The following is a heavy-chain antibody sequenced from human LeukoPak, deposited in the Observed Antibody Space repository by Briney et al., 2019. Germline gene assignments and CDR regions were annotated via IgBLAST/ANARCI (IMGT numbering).Heavy chain of an antibody. D-gene: IGHD3-3*01. V-gene: IGHV3-7*01. CDR2: IKQDGSEK. CDR3: ARGGYVLRFLEWFHFDY. Sequence: GGSLRLSCAASGFTFSSYWMSWVRQAPGKGLEWVANIKQDGSEKYYVDSVKGGFTISRDNAKNSLYLQMNSLRAEDTAVYYCARGGYVLRFLEWFHFDYWGQGTLVTVSS. CDR1: GFTFSSYW. J-gene: IGHJ4*02.